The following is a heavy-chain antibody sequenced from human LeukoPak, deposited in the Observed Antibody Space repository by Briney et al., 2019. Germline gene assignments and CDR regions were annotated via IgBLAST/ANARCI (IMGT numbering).Heavy chain of an antibody. V-gene: IGHV1-18*01. CDR3: ARAAASYYYDSSGRPEYFQH. Sequence: ASVKVSCKASGYTFSNYGIGWVRQAPRQGLEWMGWISVYNGQTNYAQKFQGRVTMTADTSTATAYMELRSLRSDDTAVYYCARAAASYYYDSSGRPEYFQHWGQGTLVTVSS. D-gene: IGHD3-22*01. J-gene: IGHJ1*01. CDR2: ISVYNGQT. CDR1: GYTFSNYG.